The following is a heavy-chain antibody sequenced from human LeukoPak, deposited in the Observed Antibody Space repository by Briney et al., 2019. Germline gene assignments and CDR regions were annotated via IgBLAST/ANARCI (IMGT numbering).Heavy chain of an antibody. Sequence: GGSLRLSCAASGFTVSGNYMSWVRQAPGKGLEWVSVIYSGGNAYYADSVKGRFTISRDISRSTLYLQMNSLRAEDTAVYYCAGAHSSSWSVFWGRGTLVTVSS. CDR3: AGAHSSSWSVF. CDR1: GFTVSGNY. V-gene: IGHV3-53*01. J-gene: IGHJ5*01. D-gene: IGHD6-13*01. CDR2: IYSGGNA.